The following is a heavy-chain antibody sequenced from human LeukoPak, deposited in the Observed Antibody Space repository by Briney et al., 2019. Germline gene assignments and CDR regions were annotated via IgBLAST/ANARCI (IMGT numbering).Heavy chain of an antibody. CDR2: INPNSGGT. CDR3: ASPPYSDAFDI. J-gene: IGHJ3*02. CDR1: GGTFSSYA. Sequence: GASVKVSCKASGGTFSSYAISWVRQAPGQGLEWMGWINPNSGGTNYAQKFQGRVTMTRDTSISTAYMELSRLRSDDTAVYYCASPPYSDAFDIWGQGTMVTVSS. V-gene: IGHV1-2*02. D-gene: IGHD2-21*01.